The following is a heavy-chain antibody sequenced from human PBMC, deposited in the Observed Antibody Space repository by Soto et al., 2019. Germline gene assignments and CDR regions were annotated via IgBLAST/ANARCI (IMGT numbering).Heavy chain of an antibody. Sequence: QVQLVQSGAEVKKPGSSVKVSCKASGGTFSSYTISWVRQAPGQGLEWMGRIIPILGIANYAQKFQGRVTITADKSTSTAYMELSSLRSEDTAVYYCATLRYSSSWYVLDYWGQGTLVIVSS. V-gene: IGHV1-69*02. CDR1: GGTFSSYT. CDR3: ATLRYSSSWYVLDY. J-gene: IGHJ4*02. D-gene: IGHD6-13*01. CDR2: IIPILGIA.